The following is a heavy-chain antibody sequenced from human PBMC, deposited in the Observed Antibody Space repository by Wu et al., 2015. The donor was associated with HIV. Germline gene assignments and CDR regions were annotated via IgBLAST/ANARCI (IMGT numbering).Heavy chain of an antibody. CDR3: ARNVPLLGQV. V-gene: IGHV1-69*13. CDR2: IVPMFGRP. CDR1: GGTFNSFA. Sequence: QVHLEQSGPEMKTPGSSVKISCKASGGTFNSFAVSWVRQVPGQGLEWLGGIVPMFGRPNYLNKYEQKLKISVDESLATVYMELRGLKSGDTALYYCARNVPLLGQVWDQGTLITVSS. J-gene: IGHJ4*02. D-gene: IGHD2-15*01.